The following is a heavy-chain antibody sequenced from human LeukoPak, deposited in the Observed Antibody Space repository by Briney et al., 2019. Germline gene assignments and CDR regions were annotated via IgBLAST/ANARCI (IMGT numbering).Heavy chain of an antibody. CDR2: IYTSGST. CDR1: GASISSGSYY. D-gene: IGHD5-18*01. Sequence: SQTLSLTCTVSGASISSGSYYWSWIRLPAGKGLEWIGYIYTSGSTKYNPSLKSRVTISVDTSKNQFSLKLSSVTAADTAVYYWAKEGVDTAMVFDYWGQGTLVTGSS. CDR3: AKEGVDTAMVFDY. V-gene: IGHV4-61*09. J-gene: IGHJ4*02.